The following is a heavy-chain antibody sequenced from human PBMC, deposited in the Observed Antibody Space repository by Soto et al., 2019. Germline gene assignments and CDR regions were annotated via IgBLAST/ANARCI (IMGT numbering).Heavy chain of an antibody. CDR1: GYTFTRYD. CDR3: ARDPSYSSSWTEQKYWFDP. D-gene: IGHD6-13*01. Sequence: ASVKVSFKASGYTFTRYDINGLRQANGQGLEWMGWMNPNSGNTGYAQKFQGRVTMTRNTSISTAYMELSSLRSEDTAVYYCARDPSYSSSWTEQKYWFDPWVQGTLVTVSS. J-gene: IGHJ5*02. CDR2: MNPNSGNT. V-gene: IGHV1-8*01.